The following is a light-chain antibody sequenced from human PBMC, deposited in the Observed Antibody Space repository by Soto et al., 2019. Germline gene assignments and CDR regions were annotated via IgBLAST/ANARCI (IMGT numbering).Light chain of an antibody. J-gene: IGLJ2*01. V-gene: IGLV2-23*01. CDR1: SSDVGSYNL. Sequence: QSALTQPASVSGSPGQSITISCTGTSSDVGSYNLVSWYQQHPGKAPKLMIYEGSKRTSGVSNRFSGSKSGNTASLTISGLQAEEEADYYCCSYAGSSTPVFGGGTKLTVL. CDR2: EGS. CDR3: CSYAGSSTPV.